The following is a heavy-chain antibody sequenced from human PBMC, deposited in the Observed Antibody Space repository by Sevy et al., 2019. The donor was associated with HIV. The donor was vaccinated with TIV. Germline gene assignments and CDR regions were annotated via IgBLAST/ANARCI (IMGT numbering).Heavy chain of an antibody. Sequence: GGSLRLSCAASGFTFSYYTMNWVRQAPGKGLEWVSSISSGSSYVYHADSVKGRFTISRDNAKNSLYLQMNSLRTVDTAVYYCASPLHYYDSPSAYWGQGTQVTVSS. CDR3: ASPLHYYDSPSAY. V-gene: IGHV3-21*01. CDR2: ISSGSSYV. CDR1: GFTFSYYT. J-gene: IGHJ4*02. D-gene: IGHD3-22*01.